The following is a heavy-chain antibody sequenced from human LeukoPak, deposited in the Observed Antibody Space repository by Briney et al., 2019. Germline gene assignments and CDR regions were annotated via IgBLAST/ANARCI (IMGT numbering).Heavy chain of an antibody. CDR2: ISSSSSYI. Sequence: GGSLRLSCAASGFTFSGYSMNWVRQAPGKGLEWVSSISSSSSYIYYADSVKGRFTISRDNAKNTLYLQMTSPTAEDTAVYYCARDPDIVVAPAAMYYYYGMDVWGQGTTVTVSS. D-gene: IGHD2-2*01. J-gene: IGHJ6*02. CDR3: ARDPDIVVAPAAMYYYYGMDV. CDR1: GFTFSGYS. V-gene: IGHV3-21*01.